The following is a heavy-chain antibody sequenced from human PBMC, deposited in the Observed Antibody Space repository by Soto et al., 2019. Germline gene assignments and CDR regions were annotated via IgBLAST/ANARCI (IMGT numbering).Heavy chain of an antibody. CDR3: ARFTTTVVFDY. J-gene: IGHJ4*02. D-gene: IGHD4-17*01. V-gene: IGHV4-30-2*01. CDR2: IYHSGST. Sequence: SETLSLTCAVSGGPISSGGYSWSWIRQPPGKGLEWIGYIYHSGSTYYNPSLKSRVTISVDRSKNQFSLKLSSVTAADTAVYYCARFTTTVVFDYWGQGTLVTGSS. CDR1: GGPISSGGYS.